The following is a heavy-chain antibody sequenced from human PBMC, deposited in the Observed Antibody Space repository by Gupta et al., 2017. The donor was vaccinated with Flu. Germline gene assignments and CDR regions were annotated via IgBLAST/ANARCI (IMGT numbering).Heavy chain of an antibody. D-gene: IGHD2/OR15-2a*01. CDR1: GGGVRDFA. CDR2: IIPIFGTS. CDR3: ARAGGYCDSTSCFDY. J-gene: IGHJ4*02. V-gene: IGHV1-69*01. Sequence: QVQLVQSGAEVKKPGASLRISCKVYGGGVRDFALIWVRLASGQGFEWMGGIIPIFGTSNYALKFQDRVTITADESTSTVYMELNSLRSEDTALYYCARAGGYCDSTSCFDYWGQGTPVTVSP.